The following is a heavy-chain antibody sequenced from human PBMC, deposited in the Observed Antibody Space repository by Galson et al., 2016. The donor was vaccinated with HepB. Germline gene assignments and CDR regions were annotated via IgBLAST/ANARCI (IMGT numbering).Heavy chain of an antibody. D-gene: IGHD3-10*01. CDR2: TFYRSTWEN. CDR1: GDSVYNNAAA. Sequence: CAISGDSVYNNAAAWVWIRQSPSRGVEWLGRTFYRSTWENHYAGSVKNRITISPDTPRNQFSLHLKSVTPEDTAVYFCARAVMLGRGMDVWGQGTTVTVSS. V-gene: IGHV6-1*01. J-gene: IGHJ6*02. CDR3: ARAVMLGRGMDV.